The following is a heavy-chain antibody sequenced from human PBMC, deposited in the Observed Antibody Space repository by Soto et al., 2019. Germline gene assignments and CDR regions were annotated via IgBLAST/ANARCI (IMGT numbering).Heavy chain of an antibody. Sequence: ASVKVSCKASGYSVTSYYMHWVRQAPAQGLEWMGIINPNSGSTTYAQKFQGRVTMTRDTSTSTVYMELTSLTSGDTAVYYCARAGIAYCSSTTCYLYYYVMDVWGQGTTVTVS. CDR2: INPNSGST. D-gene: IGHD2-2*01. V-gene: IGHV1-46*01. CDR1: GYSVTSYY. CDR3: ARAGIAYCSSTTCYLYYYVMDV. J-gene: IGHJ6*02.